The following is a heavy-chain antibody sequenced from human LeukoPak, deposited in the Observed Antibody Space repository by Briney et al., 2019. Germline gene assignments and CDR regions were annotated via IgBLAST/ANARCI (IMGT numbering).Heavy chain of an antibody. CDR2: INPNSGST. Sequence: ASVKVSCKASGYTFTGYYMHWVRQAPGQGLEWMGWINPNSGSTNYAQKFQGRVTMTRDTSISTAYMELSRLRSDDTAVYYCARGSGPMSSSWYQSNPPSFDYWGQGTLVTVSS. CDR1: GYTFTGYY. CDR3: ARGSGPMSSSWYQSNPPSFDY. V-gene: IGHV1-2*02. J-gene: IGHJ4*02. D-gene: IGHD6-13*01.